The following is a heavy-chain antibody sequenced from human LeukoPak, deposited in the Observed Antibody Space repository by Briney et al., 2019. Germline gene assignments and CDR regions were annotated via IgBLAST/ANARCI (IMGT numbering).Heavy chain of an antibody. V-gene: IGHV3-74*01. Sequence: PGGSLRLSCAASGFTFSSYWMHWVRQAPGKGLVWVSRINSDGSSTSYADSVKGRFTISRNNGKNTLYLQMNSLRAEDTAVYYCARDEEQQLLDYWGQGTLVTVSS. D-gene: IGHD6-13*01. CDR2: INSDGSST. J-gene: IGHJ4*02. CDR3: ARDEEQQLLDY. CDR1: GFTFSSYW.